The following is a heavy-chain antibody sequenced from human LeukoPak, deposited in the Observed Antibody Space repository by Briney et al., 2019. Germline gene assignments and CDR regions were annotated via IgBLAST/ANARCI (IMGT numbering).Heavy chain of an antibody. CDR2: IYSGCST. Sequence: TGGSLRLSCAASGFTVSSNYMSWVRQAPGKGLEWVSVIYSGCSTYYADSVKGRFTISRDNSKNTLYLQMNSLRAEDTAVYYCARDGRYCSGGSCYSDASDIWGQGTMVTVSS. V-gene: IGHV3-53*01. CDR3: ARDGRYCSGGSCYSDASDI. D-gene: IGHD2-15*01. CDR1: GFTVSSNY. J-gene: IGHJ3*02.